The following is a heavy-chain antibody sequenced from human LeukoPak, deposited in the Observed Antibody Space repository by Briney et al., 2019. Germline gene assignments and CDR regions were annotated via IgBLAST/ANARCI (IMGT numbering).Heavy chain of an antibody. CDR3: ARRRDLYSGSYYPFDY. V-gene: IGHV5-51*01. CDR1: GYSFTNYW. CDR2: IYPDDSDT. J-gene: IGHJ4*02. D-gene: IGHD1-26*01. Sequence: GESLKISCKGSGYSFTNYWIGWVRQMPGKGLEWMGIIYPDDSDTRYSPSFQGQVTISADKSISTAYLQWSSLKASDTAMYYCARRRDLYSGSYYPFDYWGQGTLVTVSS.